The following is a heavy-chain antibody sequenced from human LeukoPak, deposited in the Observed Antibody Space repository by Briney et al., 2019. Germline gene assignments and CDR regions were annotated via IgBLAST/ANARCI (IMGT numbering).Heavy chain of an antibody. CDR1: GFTFSSYG. D-gene: IGHD2-2*01. J-gene: IGHJ5*02. CDR3: AKDQARVVVVPAGLNWFDP. CDR2: ISYDGSNK. Sequence: PGGSLRLSCAASGFTFSSYGMHWVRQAPGKGLEWVAVISYDGSNKYYAVSVKGRFAISRDNSKNTLYLQMNSLRAEDTAVYYCAKDQARVVVVPAGLNWFDPWGQGTLVTVSS. V-gene: IGHV3-30*18.